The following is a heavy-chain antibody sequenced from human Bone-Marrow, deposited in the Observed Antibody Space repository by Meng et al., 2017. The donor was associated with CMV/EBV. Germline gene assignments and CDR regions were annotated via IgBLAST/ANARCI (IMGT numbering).Heavy chain of an antibody. CDR3: ARAPGVVVVAATFWFDP. CDR1: GGTFSSYA. D-gene: IGHD2-15*01. V-gene: IGHV1-69*06. CDR2: IIPIFGTA. Sequence: QVQLVQSGAEVKKPGSSVKVSCKASGGTFSSYAISWVRQAPGQGLEWMGGIIPIFGTANYAQKFQGRVTITADKSTSTAYMELSSLRSGDTAVYYCARAPGVVVVAATFWFDPWGQGTLVTVSS. J-gene: IGHJ5*02.